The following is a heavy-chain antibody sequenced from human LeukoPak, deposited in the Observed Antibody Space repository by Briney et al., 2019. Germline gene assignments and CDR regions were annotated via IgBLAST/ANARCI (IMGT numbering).Heavy chain of an antibody. J-gene: IGHJ2*01. Sequence: SVKVSCKASGGTFSSYAISWVRQAPGQGLEWMGRIIPILGIANYAQKFQGKVTITADKSTSTAYMELSSLRSEDTAVYYCARPHTYGANPGWYFDLWGRGTLVTVSS. D-gene: IGHD4-17*01. CDR1: GGTFSSYA. CDR2: IIPILGIA. CDR3: ARPHTYGANPGWYFDL. V-gene: IGHV1-69*04.